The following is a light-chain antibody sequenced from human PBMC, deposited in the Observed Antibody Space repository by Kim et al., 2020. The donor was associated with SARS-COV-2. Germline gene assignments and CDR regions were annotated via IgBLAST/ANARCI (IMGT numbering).Light chain of an antibody. CDR1: SSDVGSYDL. J-gene: IGLJ1*01. CDR3: CSYAGSTTNYV. Sequence: QSALTQPASVSGSPGQSITISCTGTSSDVGSYDLVSWYQQHPGKAPKLMIYEATMRPSGISNRFSGSKSANTASLTISGLQAEDEADYYCCSYAGSTTNYVFGTGTKVTVL. V-gene: IGLV2-23*01. CDR2: EAT.